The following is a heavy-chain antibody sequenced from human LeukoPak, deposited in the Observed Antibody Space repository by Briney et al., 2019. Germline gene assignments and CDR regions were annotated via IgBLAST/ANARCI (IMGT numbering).Heavy chain of an antibody. CDR1: GFTFSDYY. V-gene: IGHV3-11*06. CDR2: ISSSSSYT. J-gene: IGHJ4*02. D-gene: IGHD6-19*01. Sequence: PGGSLRLSCAASGFTFSDYYMSWIRQAPGKGLEWVSYISSSSSYTNYADSVMGRFTISRDNAKNSLYLQMNSLRAEDTAVYYCARDRIGSGWYEGSDYWGQGTLVTVSS. CDR3: ARDRIGSGWYEGSDY.